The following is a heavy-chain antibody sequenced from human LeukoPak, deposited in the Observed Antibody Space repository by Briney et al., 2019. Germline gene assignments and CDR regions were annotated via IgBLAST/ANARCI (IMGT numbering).Heavy chain of an antibody. V-gene: IGHV3-30*02. CDR3: AGRYCSSTSCYSDY. D-gene: IGHD2-2*02. Sequence: PGGSLRLSCAASGFTFSSYGMHWVRQAPGEGLEWVAFIRYDGSNKYYADSVKGRFTISRDNSKNTLYLQMNSLRAEDTAVYYCAGRYCSSTSCYSDYWGQGTLVTASS. CDR1: GFTFSSYG. CDR2: IRYDGSNK. J-gene: IGHJ4*02.